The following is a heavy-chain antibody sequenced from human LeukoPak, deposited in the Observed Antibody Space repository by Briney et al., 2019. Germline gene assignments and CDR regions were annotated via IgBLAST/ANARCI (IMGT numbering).Heavy chain of an antibody. Sequence: GESLKISCKGSGYRFRNYWIGWVRHMPGKGLEWMGMIYPGDSDIRYSPSFQGQVTISADKSISTAYLQWSSLKASDTAMYYCARQEYCSGGSCYTWFDPWGQGTLVTVSS. J-gene: IGHJ5*01. V-gene: IGHV5-51*01. CDR3: ARQEYCSGGSCYTWFDP. CDR2: IYPGDSDI. CDR1: GYRFRNYW. D-gene: IGHD2-15*01.